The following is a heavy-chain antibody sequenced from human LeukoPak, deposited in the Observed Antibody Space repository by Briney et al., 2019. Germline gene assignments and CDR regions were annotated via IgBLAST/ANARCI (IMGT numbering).Heavy chain of an antibody. CDR3: ARDHLQTLTYYYDSSGDAFDI. D-gene: IGHD3-22*01. CDR2: INWNGGST. V-gene: IGHV3-20*04. Sequence: GGSLRLSCAASGFTFDDYGMSWVRQAPGKGLEWVSGINWNGGSTGYADSVKGRFTISRDNAKNSLYLQMNSLRAEDTALYYCARDHLQTLTYYYDSSGDAFDIWGQGTMVTVSS. J-gene: IGHJ3*02. CDR1: GFTFDDYG.